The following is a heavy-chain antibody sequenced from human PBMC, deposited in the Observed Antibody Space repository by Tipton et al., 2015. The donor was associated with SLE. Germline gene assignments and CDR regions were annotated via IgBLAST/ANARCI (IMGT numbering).Heavy chain of an antibody. CDR3: ARGKRHYDVLTGYYSKPHYFDF. CDR1: GASLSSGIW. D-gene: IGHD3-9*01. CDR2: IYQSGST. V-gene: IGHV4-4*02. Sequence: TLSLTCSVSGASLSSGIWWWSWARQPPGKGLEWIGEIYQSGSTNHNPSLKSRLTMSMDKSKNEFSLKLSFVTAADTAVYYCARGKRHYDVLTGYYSKPHYFDFWGQGTVVAVSP. J-gene: IGHJ4*02.